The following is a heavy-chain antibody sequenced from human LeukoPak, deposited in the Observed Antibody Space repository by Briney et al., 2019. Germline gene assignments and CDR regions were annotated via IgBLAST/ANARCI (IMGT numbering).Heavy chain of an antibody. J-gene: IGHJ6*02. D-gene: IGHD2-15*01. CDR2: INHSGST. CDR3: ARGGCSGGSCYSRRYYYYGMDV. V-gene: IGHV4-34*01. Sequence: PSETLSLTCAVYGVSFSGYYWSWLRQPPGKGLEWIGEINHSGSTNYNPSLKSRVTISVDTSKNQFSLKLSSVTAADTAVYYCARGGCSGGSCYSRRYYYYGMDVWGQGTTVTVSS. CDR1: GVSFSGYY.